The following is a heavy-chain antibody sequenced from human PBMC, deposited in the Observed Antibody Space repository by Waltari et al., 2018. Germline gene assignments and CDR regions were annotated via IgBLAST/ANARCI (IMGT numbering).Heavy chain of an antibody. CDR2: ISASGISP. D-gene: IGHD6-13*01. J-gene: IGHJ4*02. CDR3: ARGAKQQGNFDY. Sequence: EVQLVESGGGLVQPGGSLRLSCAASGFPFSSYSMRWVRQAPGTGLEWVSTISASGISPFYADSVKGRFTISRDNSKSTLSLHMDNLRAEDTAVYYCARGAKQQGNFDYWGQGTLVTVSS. CDR1: GFPFSSYS. V-gene: IGHV3-23*04.